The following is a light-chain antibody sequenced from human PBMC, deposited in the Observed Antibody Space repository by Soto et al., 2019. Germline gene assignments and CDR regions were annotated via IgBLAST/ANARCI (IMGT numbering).Light chain of an antibody. CDR3: MQSLQTPPWT. Sequence: DIVMTQSPLSLPVTPGEPASISCRSSQSLLQTNGYTYLDWYLQKPGQSPQLLIYLTSIRASGVPDRFSGSGSGTEFTLKISKAEAEDVGVYYCMQSLQTPPWTFGPGTKVDIK. CDR1: QSLLQTNGYTY. CDR2: LTS. J-gene: IGKJ1*01. V-gene: IGKV2-28*01.